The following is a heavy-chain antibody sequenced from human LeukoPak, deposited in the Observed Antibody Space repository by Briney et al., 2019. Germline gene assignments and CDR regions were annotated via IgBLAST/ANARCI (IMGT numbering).Heavy chain of an antibody. Sequence: PSETLSLTCTVSGGSISSSSYYWGWIRQPAGKGLEWIGSIYYSGSTYYNPSLKSRVTISVDTSKNQFSLKLSSVTAADTAVYYCARFMATRVKGYFDYWGQGTLVTVSS. V-gene: IGHV4-39*01. CDR2: IYYSGST. CDR1: GGSISSSSYY. D-gene: IGHD5-12*01. CDR3: ARFMATRVKGYFDY. J-gene: IGHJ4*02.